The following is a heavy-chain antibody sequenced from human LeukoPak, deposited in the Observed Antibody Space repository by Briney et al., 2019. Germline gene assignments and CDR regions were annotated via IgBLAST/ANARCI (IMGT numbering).Heavy chain of an antibody. CDR2: IYSGGST. J-gene: IGHJ6*03. D-gene: IGHD5-18*01. CDR1: GFTVSSNY. Sequence: GGSLRLSCAASGFTVSSNYMSWVRQAPGKGLEWVSVIYSGGSTYYADSVKGRFTISRDNSENTLYLQMNSLRAEDTAVYYCAGDTANYYYYYMDVWGKGTTVTVSS. V-gene: IGHV3-53*01. CDR3: AGDTANYYYYYMDV.